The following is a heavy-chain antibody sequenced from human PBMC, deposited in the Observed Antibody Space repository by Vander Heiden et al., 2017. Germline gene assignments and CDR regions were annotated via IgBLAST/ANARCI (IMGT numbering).Heavy chain of an antibody. D-gene: IGHD2-2*01. CDR1: GYSFTSYW. J-gene: IGHJ5*02. Sequence: EVQLVQSGAEVKKPGESLKISCKGSGYSFTSYWIGWVRQMPGRGLEWMGIIKPGDSDIRYSPSFQGQVTITVDKSISTAYLQWSSLQASDSAIYYCARHPLNAACSSRSCSVGTWFDPWGQGTLVTVSS. CDR2: IKPGDSDI. V-gene: IGHV5-51*01. CDR3: ARHPLNAACSSRSCSVGTWFDP.